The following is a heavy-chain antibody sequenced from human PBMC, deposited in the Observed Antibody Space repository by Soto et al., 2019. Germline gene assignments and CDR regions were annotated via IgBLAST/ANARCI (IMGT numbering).Heavy chain of an antibody. V-gene: IGHV3-11*01. CDR1: GFTFSDYY. J-gene: IGHJ3*01. CDR3: ARGKYPGSVDV. CDR2: ISGPGSVI. Sequence: QMQLVESGGGLVRSGGSLKLSCVSSGFTFSDYYMHWMRQAPGKWLEWVSYISGPGSVISYADSVKGRFTISRDNAKDSLFLQLNNLRAEDTALYYCARGKYPGSVDVWGQGTMVTVSS.